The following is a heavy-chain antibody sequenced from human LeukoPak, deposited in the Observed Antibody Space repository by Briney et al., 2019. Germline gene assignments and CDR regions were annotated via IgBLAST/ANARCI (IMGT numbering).Heavy chain of an antibody. J-gene: IGHJ4*02. V-gene: IGHV3-33*01. CDR3: ARDRSRTTVTTAFDY. Sequence: IRYDGSNKYYADSVKGRFTISRDNSKNTLYLQMNSLRAEDTAVYYCARDRSRTTVTTAFDYWGQGTLVTVSS. D-gene: IGHD4-17*01. CDR2: IRYDGSNK.